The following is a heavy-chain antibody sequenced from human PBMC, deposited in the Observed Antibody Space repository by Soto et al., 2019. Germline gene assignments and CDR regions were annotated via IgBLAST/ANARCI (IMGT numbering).Heavy chain of an antibody. CDR1: GYTFTNYG. D-gene: IGHD4-17*01. CDR3: ASSPPPTVTMYSRFFDL. V-gene: IGHV1-69*06. CDR2: IIPIFGTA. J-gene: IGHJ2*01. Sequence: SVKVSCKASGYTFTNYGISWVRQAPGQGLEWMGGIIPIFGTANYAQKFQGRITITADKSTNTAYMELRSLRSDDTAVYYCASSPPPTVTMYSRFFDLWGRGTLVTVSS.